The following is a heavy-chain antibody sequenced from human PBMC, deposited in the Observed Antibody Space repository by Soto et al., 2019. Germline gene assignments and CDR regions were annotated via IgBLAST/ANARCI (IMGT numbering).Heavy chain of an antibody. V-gene: IGHV4-39*07. Sequence: SETLSLTCTVSGGSISSGPYSWGWIRQPPGEGLEWIATFHYSETTYYTPSLESRVTISVDTSKNQFSLKLSFVTAADTAVYYCATMGTPATGLYYFDYWGQGTLVTV. CDR1: GGSISSGPYS. J-gene: IGHJ4*02. CDR3: ATMGTPATGLYYFDY. D-gene: IGHD1-7*01. CDR2: FHYSETT.